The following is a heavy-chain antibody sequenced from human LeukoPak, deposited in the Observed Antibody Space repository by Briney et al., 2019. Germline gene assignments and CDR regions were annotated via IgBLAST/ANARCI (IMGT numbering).Heavy chain of an antibody. Sequence: GGSLRLSCAASGFTLSSYAMSWVRQAPGEGLEWVSSISASGGSTNYAHSVKGRFTISRDNSKNTVYLQMNSLRAEDTAVYYCAKVMKGSERLTMVRGVIIKTAGLYYMDVWGKGTTVTVSS. D-gene: IGHD3-10*01. CDR2: ISASGGST. CDR3: AKVMKGSERLTMVRGVIIKTAGLYYMDV. V-gene: IGHV3-23*01. J-gene: IGHJ6*03. CDR1: GFTLSSYA.